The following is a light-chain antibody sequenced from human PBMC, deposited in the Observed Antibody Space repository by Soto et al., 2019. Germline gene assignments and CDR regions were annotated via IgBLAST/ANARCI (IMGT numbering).Light chain of an antibody. CDR3: QQYNNWPPFT. V-gene: IGKV3-15*01. CDR1: QSVSSN. Sequence: EIVMTQSPATLSVSPGERATLSCRASQSVSSNLAWYQQKPGQAPRLLIYGASTRATGIPARFSGSGSGTAFTLTISSLQSEDFAVYCCQQYNNWPPFTFGPGTKVDIK. CDR2: GAS. J-gene: IGKJ3*01.